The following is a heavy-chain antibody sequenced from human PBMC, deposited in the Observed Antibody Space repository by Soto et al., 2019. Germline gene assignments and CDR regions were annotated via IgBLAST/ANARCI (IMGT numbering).Heavy chain of an antibody. CDR2: IWYDGSNK. J-gene: IGHJ4*02. D-gene: IGHD5-18*01. V-gene: IGHV3-33*01. CDR1: GFTFSSYG. CDR3: ARDGYSYCWIEY. Sequence: QVQLVESGGGVVQPGRSLRLSCAASGFTFSSYGMHWVLQAPGKGLEWVAVIWYDGSNKYYADSVKDRVTISRDNSKHTLYLQMNSLRAEETAVCYCARDGYSYCWIEYWGQGSLVTVSS.